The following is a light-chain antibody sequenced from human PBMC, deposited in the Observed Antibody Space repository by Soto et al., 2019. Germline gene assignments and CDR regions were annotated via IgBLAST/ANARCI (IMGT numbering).Light chain of an antibody. Sequence: QSVLTQPASVSGSPGQSITISCTGTSSDISGYNYVSWYQQHPGKAPKLMIYDVSNRPSGVPNRFSASKSGNTASLTISGLQAEDEADYYCSSCTSRSPPVVFGGGTKLTVL. V-gene: IGLV2-14*01. CDR1: SSDISGYNY. J-gene: IGLJ2*01. CDR3: SSCTSRSPPVV. CDR2: DVS.